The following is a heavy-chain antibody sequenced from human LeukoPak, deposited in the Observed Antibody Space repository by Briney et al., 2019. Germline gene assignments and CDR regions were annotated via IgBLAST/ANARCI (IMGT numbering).Heavy chain of an antibody. Sequence: ASVRVSCKASGYTFTSYAISWVRQAPGQGPEWMGWINMYNGNTNYARKLQGRVTMTTDTSTSTAYMELRSLRSDDTAVYYCARVVGNYVWGSYRPEGCFDSWGQGTLVTVSS. CDR2: INMYNGNT. CDR1: GYTFTSYA. V-gene: IGHV1-18*01. D-gene: IGHD3-16*02. J-gene: IGHJ4*02. CDR3: ARVVGNYVWGSYRPEGCFDS.